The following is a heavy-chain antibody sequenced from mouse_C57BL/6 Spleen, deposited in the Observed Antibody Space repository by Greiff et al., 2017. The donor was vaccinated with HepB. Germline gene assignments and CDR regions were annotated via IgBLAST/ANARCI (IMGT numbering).Heavy chain of an antibody. V-gene: IGHV1-55*01. D-gene: IGHD1-1*01. CDR1: GYTFTSYW. J-gene: IGHJ4*01. CDR3: ARGPVNYAMDY. Sequence: VQLQQPGAELVKPGASVKMSCKASGYTFTSYWITWVKQRPGQGLEWMGDIYPGSGSTNYNEKFKSKATLTVDTSSSTAYMQLSSLTSEDSAVYYCARGPVNYAMDYWGQGTSVTVSS. CDR2: IYPGSGST.